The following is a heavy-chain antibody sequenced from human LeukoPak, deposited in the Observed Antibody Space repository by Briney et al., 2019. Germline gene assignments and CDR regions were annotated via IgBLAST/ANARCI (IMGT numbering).Heavy chain of an antibody. J-gene: IGHJ4*02. CDR1: GGSISSSSYY. Sequence: SETLSLTCTVSGGSISSSSYYWGWIRQPPGKGLEWIGSIYYSGSTYYNPSLKSRVTISVDTSKNQFSLKLSSVTAADTAVYYCARLAQYYYDSSGYYPFDYWGQGTLVTVSS. CDR3: ARLAQYYYDSSGYYPFDY. V-gene: IGHV4-39*01. D-gene: IGHD3-22*01. CDR2: IYYSGST.